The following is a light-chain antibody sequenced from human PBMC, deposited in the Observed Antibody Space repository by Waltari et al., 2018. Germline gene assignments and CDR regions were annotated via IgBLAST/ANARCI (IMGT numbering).Light chain of an antibody. V-gene: IGKV3-15*01. J-gene: IGKJ3*01. CDR1: QNIDRN. CDR3: QHYNDWPPGYT. Sequence: EILMTQSPVTLSVSPGEKAILSCRASQNIDRNLAWYQQKPGQAPRLLIYGASIGATDIPARFSGRGSGTDFTLTIDSLQSEDCALYYCQHYNDWPPGYTFGPGTKVEIK. CDR2: GAS.